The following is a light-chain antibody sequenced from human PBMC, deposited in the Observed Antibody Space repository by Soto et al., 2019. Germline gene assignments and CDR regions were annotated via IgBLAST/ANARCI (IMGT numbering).Light chain of an antibody. Sequence: QSVLAQPASVSGSPGQSITISCTGTSNDIGLYNYVSWYQQHPGKAPKLIIYVVSSRPSGISNRFSGSKSGNTASLTISGLQPEDEADYYCSSYTTNHTRVFGGGTKLTVL. CDR1: SNDIGLYNY. CDR2: VVS. J-gene: IGLJ3*02. V-gene: IGLV2-14*01. CDR3: SSYTTNHTRV.